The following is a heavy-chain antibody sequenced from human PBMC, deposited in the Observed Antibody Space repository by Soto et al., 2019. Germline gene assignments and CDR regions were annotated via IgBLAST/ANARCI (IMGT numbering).Heavy chain of an antibody. CDR3: ATDTPASIAARRHYYYGMDV. V-gene: IGHV1-24*01. CDR2: FDPEDGET. J-gene: IGHJ6*02. D-gene: IGHD6-6*01. Sequence: ASVKVSCKVSGYTLTELSMHWVRQAPGKGLEWMGGFDPEDGETIYAQKFQGRVTMTEDTSTDTAYMELSSLRSEDTAVYYCATDTPASIAARRHYYYGMDVWGQGTTVTVSS. CDR1: GYTLTELS.